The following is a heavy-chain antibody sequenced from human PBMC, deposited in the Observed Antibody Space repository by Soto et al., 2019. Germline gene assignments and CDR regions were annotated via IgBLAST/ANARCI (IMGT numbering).Heavy chain of an antibody. J-gene: IGHJ6*03. V-gene: IGHV2-5*02. CDR1: GFSLSTSGVG. CDR3: AHCVGSGFYYHYYYMDV. Sequence: QITLKESGPTLVKPTQTLTLTCTFSGFSLSTSGVGVGWLRQPPGKALEWLALIYWDDDKRYRPPLKSRLTITKGTSTYQVVLTMTHMEPVHTATYCCAHCVGSGFYYHYYYMDVWGKGTTVTVSS. D-gene: IGHD3-10*01. CDR2: IYWDDDK.